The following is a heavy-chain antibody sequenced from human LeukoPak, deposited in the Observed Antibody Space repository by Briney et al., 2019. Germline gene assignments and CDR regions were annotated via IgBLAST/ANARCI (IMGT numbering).Heavy chain of an antibody. Sequence: ASMKVSCKASGYTFNNYAMNWVRQAPGQGLEWMGWISTITGNPTYAQGFTGRFVFSLDTSVSTAYLQISSLKAEDTAVYYCASEGVVTAILPPLGAFDIWGQGTMVTVSS. D-gene: IGHD2-21*02. CDR1: GYTFNNYA. V-gene: IGHV7-4-1*02. CDR3: ASEGVVTAILPPLGAFDI. J-gene: IGHJ3*02. CDR2: ISTITGNP.